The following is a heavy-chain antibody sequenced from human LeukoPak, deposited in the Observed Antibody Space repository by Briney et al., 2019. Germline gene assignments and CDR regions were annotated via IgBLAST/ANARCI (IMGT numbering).Heavy chain of an antibody. CDR1: GFTVSSNY. CDR3: ARAYKSSTYNWFDP. Sequence: GGSLRLSCAASGFTVSSNYMSWVRQAPGKGLEWVAVLYSGGRTYYADSVKGRFTISRDNSKNTLYLQMNSLRAEDTAVYYCARAYKSSTYNWFDPWGQGTLVTVSS. V-gene: IGHV3-53*05. CDR2: LYSGGRT. J-gene: IGHJ5*02. D-gene: IGHD1-14*01.